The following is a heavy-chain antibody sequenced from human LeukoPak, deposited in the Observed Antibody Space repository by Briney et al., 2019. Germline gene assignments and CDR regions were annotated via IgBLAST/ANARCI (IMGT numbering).Heavy chain of an antibody. CDR2: IYYSGNT. J-gene: IGHJ6*03. CDR1: GGSISSSSYY. CDR3: ARVLWFGIGYYYMDV. V-gene: IGHV4-39*02. Sequence: SETLSLTCTVSGGSISSSSYYWDWIRQPPGKGLEWMGSIYYSGNTYYNPSLKSRVTISVNTSKNHFSLKLSSVTAADTAIYYCARVLWFGIGYYYMDVWGKGTTVTVSS. D-gene: IGHD3-10*01.